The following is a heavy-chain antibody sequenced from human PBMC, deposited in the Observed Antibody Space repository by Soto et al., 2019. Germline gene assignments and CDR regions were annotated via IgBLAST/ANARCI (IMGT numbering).Heavy chain of an antibody. Sequence: GGSLRLSCAASGFTFSSYGMHWVRQAPGRGLEWVAVIWYDGSNKYYADSVKGRFTISRDNSKNTLYLQMNSLRAEDTAVYYCARVGGIVLQGGNRRNYYYYYMDVWGKGTTVTVSS. D-gene: IGHD1-26*01. CDR2: IWYDGSNK. CDR1: GFTFSSYG. J-gene: IGHJ6*03. CDR3: ARVGGIVLQGGNRRNYYYYYMDV. V-gene: IGHV3-33*01.